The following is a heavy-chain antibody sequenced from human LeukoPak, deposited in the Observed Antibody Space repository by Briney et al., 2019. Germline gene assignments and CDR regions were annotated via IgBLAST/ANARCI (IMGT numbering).Heavy chain of an antibody. Sequence: GGSLRLSCAASGFTFSSYWMHWVRQAPGKVLVWVSRINSDGSSTTYADSVKGRFTISRDNAKNTLYLQMNSLRAEDTAVYYCARGGNTYGWGAFDIWGQGTMVTVSS. CDR3: ARGGNTYGWGAFDI. CDR2: INSDGSST. D-gene: IGHD5-18*01. J-gene: IGHJ3*02. CDR1: GFTFSSYW. V-gene: IGHV3-74*01.